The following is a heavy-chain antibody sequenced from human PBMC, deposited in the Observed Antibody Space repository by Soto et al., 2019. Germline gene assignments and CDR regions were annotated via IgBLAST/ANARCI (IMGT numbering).Heavy chain of an antibody. D-gene: IGHD6-6*01. Sequence: ASVKVSCKASGYTFTIYYFHWVRQAPGQGLEWMGIIAPNGGSTTYAQKFQGRVTMTRDTSTSTVYMELSSLRSEDTAVYYCARVSRGSSTFDYWGQGTLVTVSS. CDR1: GYTFTIYY. CDR3: ARVSRGSSTFDY. J-gene: IGHJ4*02. CDR2: IAPNGGST. V-gene: IGHV1-46*01.